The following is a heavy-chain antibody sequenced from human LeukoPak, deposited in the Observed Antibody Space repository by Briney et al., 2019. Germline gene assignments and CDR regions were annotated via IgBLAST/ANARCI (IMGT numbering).Heavy chain of an antibody. CDR3: ARAPGQWKAFDI. CDR2: IYYSGST. J-gene: IGHJ3*02. D-gene: IGHD6-19*01. Sequence: SETLSLTCTVSDVSVSSDTYYWSWIRQHPGKGLEWIGYIYYSGSTYYNPSLKSRVAISVDTSKNQFSLKLNSVTAADTAVYYCARAPGQWKAFDIWGQGTVVTVSS. CDR1: DVSVSSDTYY. V-gene: IGHV4-31*03.